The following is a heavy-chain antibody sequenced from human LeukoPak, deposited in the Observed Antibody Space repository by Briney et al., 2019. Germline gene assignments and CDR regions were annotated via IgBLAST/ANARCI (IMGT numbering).Heavy chain of an antibody. V-gene: IGHV4-34*01. CDR3: ARHGATVYYYMDV. CDR1: GGSFSGYY. CDR2: ISHSGST. J-gene: IGHJ6*03. D-gene: IGHD1-26*01. Sequence: SETLSLTCAVYGGSFSGYYWSWIRQPPGKGLEWIGEISHSGSTNYNPSLKSRVTMSVATSKNQFSLKLSSVTAADTAVYYCARHGATVYYYMDVWGKGTTVTISS.